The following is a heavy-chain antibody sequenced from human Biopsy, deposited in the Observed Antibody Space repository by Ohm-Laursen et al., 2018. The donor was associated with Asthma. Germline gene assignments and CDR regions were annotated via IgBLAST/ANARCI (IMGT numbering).Heavy chain of an antibody. CDR2: ISKDASTQ. J-gene: IGHJ3*02. CDR3: VGDGTDDAFDI. CDR1: GFSFSNFA. Sequence: SLRFSCAATGFSFSNFAIHWVRQAPGKGLEWVGVISKDASTQDYADSVKGRFTMARDNSKNTLDLQMNSLREEDTAVYYCVGDGTDDAFDIWGQGTVVSVSS. D-gene: IGHD1-1*01. V-gene: IGHV3-30*01.